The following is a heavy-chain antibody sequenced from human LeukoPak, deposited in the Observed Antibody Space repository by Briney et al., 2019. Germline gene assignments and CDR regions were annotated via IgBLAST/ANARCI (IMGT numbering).Heavy chain of an antibody. D-gene: IGHD3-9*01. V-gene: IGHV3-21*01. CDR3: AKDHYVLRTFGWPRD. J-gene: IGHJ4*02. CDR1: GFDFSTYA. Sequence: GGSLRLSCAASGFDFSTYAINWVRQAPGKGLEWVSSISATSTYIFYADSLKGRFTISRDNAKNTVDLQMNSLRPEDTAVCYCAKDHYVLRTFGWPRDWGQGTLVMVSS. CDR2: ISATSTYI.